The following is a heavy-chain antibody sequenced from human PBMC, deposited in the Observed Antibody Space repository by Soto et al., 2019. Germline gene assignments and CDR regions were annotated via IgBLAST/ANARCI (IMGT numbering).Heavy chain of an antibody. Sequence: ASVKVSCKASGYTFTSYAMHWVRQAPGQRLEWMGWINAGNGNTKYSQKFQGRVTITRDTSASTAYMELSSLRSEDTAVYYCARGDRITMVRGELNYYYYGMDVWGQETTATVAS. D-gene: IGHD3-10*01. CDR1: GYTFTSYA. CDR3: ARGDRITMVRGELNYYYYGMDV. V-gene: IGHV1-3*01. CDR2: INAGNGNT. J-gene: IGHJ6*02.